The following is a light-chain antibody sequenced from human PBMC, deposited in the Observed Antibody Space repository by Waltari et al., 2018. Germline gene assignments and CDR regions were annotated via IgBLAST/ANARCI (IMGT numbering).Light chain of an antibody. CDR3: QQYYRAPLT. Sequence: DIVMTQSPASLAVALGERATINCQSSQSILHSSNNKNYLNWYQQKPGQPPTLLIYLSSTRQAGVPDRFSGSGSGTDFTLTISILQSEDVALYPCQQYYRAPLTFGGGTKVEIK. CDR1: QSILHSSNNKNY. J-gene: IGKJ4*01. CDR2: LSS. V-gene: IGKV4-1*01.